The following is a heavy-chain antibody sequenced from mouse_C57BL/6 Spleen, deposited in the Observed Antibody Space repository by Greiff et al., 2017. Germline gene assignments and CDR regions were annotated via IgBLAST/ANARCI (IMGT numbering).Heavy chain of an antibody. D-gene: IGHD1-1*01. V-gene: IGHV1-55*01. J-gene: IGHJ2*01. Sequence: LQQPGAELVKPGASVKMSCKASGYTFTSYWITWVKQRPGQGLEWIGDIYPGSGSTNYNEKFKSKATLTVDTSSSTAYMQLSSLTSEDSAVYYCACYYGSSYYFDYWGQGTTLTVSS. CDR1: GYTFTSYW. CDR3: ACYYGSSYYFDY. CDR2: IYPGSGST.